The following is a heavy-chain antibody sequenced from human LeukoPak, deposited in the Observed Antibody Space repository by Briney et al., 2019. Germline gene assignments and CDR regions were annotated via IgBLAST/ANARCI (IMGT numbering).Heavy chain of an antibody. Sequence: GGSLRLSCAASGFTFSSYWMSWVRQAPGKGLEWVANIKQDGSEKYYVDSVKGRFTISRDNAKNSLYLQMNSLRAEDTAVYYCTRGLRGNYYDSHYWGQGTPVTVSS. CDR2: IKQDGSEK. V-gene: IGHV3-7*01. J-gene: IGHJ4*02. CDR1: GFTFSSYW. D-gene: IGHD3-3*01. CDR3: TRGLRGNYYDSHY.